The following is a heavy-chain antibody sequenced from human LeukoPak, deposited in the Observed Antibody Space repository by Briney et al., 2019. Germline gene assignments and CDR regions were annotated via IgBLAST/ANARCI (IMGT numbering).Heavy chain of an antibody. J-gene: IGHJ3*02. Sequence: GASVKVSCKASGYTFTSYGISWVRQAPGQGLEWMGWISAYNGNTNYAQKLQGRVTMTTDTSTSTAYMELRSLRSDDTAVYYCAATQPYSSSWYPQMSDALDIWGQGTMVTVSS. CDR2: ISAYNGNT. D-gene: IGHD6-13*01. V-gene: IGHV1-18*01. CDR1: GYTFTSYG. CDR3: AATQPYSSSWYPQMSDALDI.